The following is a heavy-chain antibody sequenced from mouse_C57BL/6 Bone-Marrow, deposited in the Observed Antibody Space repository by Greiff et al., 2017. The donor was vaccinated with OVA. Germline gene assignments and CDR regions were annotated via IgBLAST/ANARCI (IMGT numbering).Heavy chain of an antibody. J-gene: IGHJ3*01. CDR2: ISSGGSYT. V-gene: IGHV5-6*01. Sequence: EVMLVESGGDLVKPGGSLKLSCAASGFTFSSYGMSWVRQTPDKRLEWVATISSGGSYTYYPDSVKGRFTISRDNAKNTLYLQMSSLKSEDTAMYYCARHYYGSSCAYWGQGTLVTVSA. CDR3: ARHYYGSSCAY. CDR1: GFTFSSYG. D-gene: IGHD1-1*01.